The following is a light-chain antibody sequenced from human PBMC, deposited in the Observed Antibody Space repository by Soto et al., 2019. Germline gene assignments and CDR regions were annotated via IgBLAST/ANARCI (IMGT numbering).Light chain of an antibody. Sequence: EIVLTQSPGTLSLSPGERATLSCRASQSISSSYLAWYQQKPGQAPRLLIYGAFSRATDIPDRFSGSGSGTDFTLSTSRLEPESFAVYYCQLYGDSLYTFGQGTKLEIK. V-gene: IGKV3-20*01. CDR3: QLYGDSLYT. J-gene: IGKJ2*01. CDR2: GAF. CDR1: QSISSSY.